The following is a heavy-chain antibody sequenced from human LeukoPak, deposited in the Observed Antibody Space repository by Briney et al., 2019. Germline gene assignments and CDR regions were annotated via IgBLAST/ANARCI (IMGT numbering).Heavy chain of an antibody. CDR1: GGSISSGSYY. CDR3: ARDTVTTDGPPYYYYYYYMDV. J-gene: IGHJ6*03. V-gene: IGHV4-61*02. CDR2: IYTSGST. D-gene: IGHD4-17*01. Sequence: SQTLSLTCTVSGGSISSGSYYWSWIRQPAGKGLEWIGRIYTSGSTNYNPSLKSRVAISVDTSKNQFSLKLSSVTAADTAVYYCARDTVTTDGPPYYYYYYYMDVWGKGTTVTVSS.